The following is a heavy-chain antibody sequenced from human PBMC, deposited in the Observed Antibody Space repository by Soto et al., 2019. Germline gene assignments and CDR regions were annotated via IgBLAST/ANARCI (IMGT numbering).Heavy chain of an antibody. CDR1: GGSFSGYY. D-gene: IGHD1-7*01. Sequence: PSETLSLTCAVYGGSFSGYYWSWIRQPPEKGMEWIGEINHSGSTNYNPSLKSRVTISVDTSKNQFSLKLSSVTAADTAVYYCARGEYNWNSPFDYWGQGTLVTVS. CDR2: INHSGST. V-gene: IGHV4-34*01. CDR3: ARGEYNWNSPFDY. J-gene: IGHJ4*02.